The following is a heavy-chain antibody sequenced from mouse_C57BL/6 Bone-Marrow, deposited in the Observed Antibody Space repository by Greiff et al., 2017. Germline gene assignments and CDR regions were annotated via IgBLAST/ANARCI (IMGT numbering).Heavy chain of an antibody. V-gene: IGHV14-4*01. CDR3: TTHYGNSYYFDY. Sequence: EVQLQQSGAELVRPGASVKLSCTASGFNIKDDYMHWVKQRPEQGLEWIGWIDPENGDTEYDSKFQGKATITADTSSNTAYLPLSSLTSEDAAVYYCTTHYGNSYYFDYWGTGTTLTVSS. J-gene: IGHJ2*01. D-gene: IGHD2-1*01. CDR1: GFNIKDDY. CDR2: IDPENGDT.